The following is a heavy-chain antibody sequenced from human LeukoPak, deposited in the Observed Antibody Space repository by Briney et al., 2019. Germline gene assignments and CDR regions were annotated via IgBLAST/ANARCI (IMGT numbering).Heavy chain of an antibody. J-gene: IGHJ4*02. CDR1: GGSISSGSYY. V-gene: IGHV4-61*02. CDR3: ARYSSSSGPY. Sequence: SETLSLTCTVSGGSISSGSYYWTWIRQPAGKGLEWIGRIYTSGSTNYNPSLKSRLTISVDTSKNQFSLKLSSVTAADTAVYYCARYSSSSGPYWGQGTLVSVSS. D-gene: IGHD6-6*01. CDR2: IYTSGST.